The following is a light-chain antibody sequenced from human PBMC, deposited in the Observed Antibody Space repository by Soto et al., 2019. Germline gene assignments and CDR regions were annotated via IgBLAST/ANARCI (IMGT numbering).Light chain of an antibody. CDR1: QSVSSY. V-gene: IGKV3-11*01. J-gene: IGKJ2*01. Sequence: EIVLTQSPATLSLSPGERATLSCRASQSVSSYLAWYQQKPGQAPRLLIYDASNRATGITARFSGSGPGTDFTLTISSLEPEDFAVYYCQQRSNWPPTFGQGNKLEIK. CDR3: QQRSNWPPT. CDR2: DAS.